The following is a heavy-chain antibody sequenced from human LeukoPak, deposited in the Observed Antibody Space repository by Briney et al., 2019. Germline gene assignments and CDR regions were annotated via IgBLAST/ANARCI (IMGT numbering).Heavy chain of an antibody. CDR2: ISAYNGNT. Sequence: GASAKVSCKASGYTFTSYGISWVRQAPGQGLEWMGWISAYNGNTNYAQKLQGRVTITTDTSTSTAYMELRSLRSDDTAVYYCARVGYDFWSGSLFDAFDIWGQGTMVTVSS. CDR1: GYTFTSYG. D-gene: IGHD3-3*01. V-gene: IGHV1-18*01. CDR3: ARVGYDFWSGSLFDAFDI. J-gene: IGHJ3*02.